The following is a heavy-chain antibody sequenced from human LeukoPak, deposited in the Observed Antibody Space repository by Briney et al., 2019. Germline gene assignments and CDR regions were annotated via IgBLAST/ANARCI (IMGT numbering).Heavy chain of an antibody. Sequence: SETLSLTCTVSGGSISSGSYYWSWIRQPAGKGLEWIGRIYTSGSTNYNPSLKSRVTISVDTSKNQFSLKLSSVTAADTAVYYCARDRRYYGSGMHEGFDPWGRGTLVTVSS. CDR1: GGSISSGSYY. D-gene: IGHD3-10*01. V-gene: IGHV4-61*02. CDR3: ARDRRYYGSGMHEGFDP. CDR2: IYTSGST. J-gene: IGHJ5*02.